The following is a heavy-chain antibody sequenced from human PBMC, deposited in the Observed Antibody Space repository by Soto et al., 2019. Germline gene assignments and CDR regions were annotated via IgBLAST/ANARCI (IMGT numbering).Heavy chain of an antibody. D-gene: IGHD3-3*01. CDR1: GGSISSYY. CDR2: IYYSGST. J-gene: IGHJ6*03. V-gene: IGHV4-59*08. CDR3: ARMHPGGVLRFLEWSRGPNYYYYMDV. Sequence: PSETLSLTCTVSGGSISSYYWSWIRQPPGKGLEWIGYIYYSGSTNYNPSLKSRVTISVDTSKNQFSLKLGSVTAADTAVYYCARMHPGGVLRFLEWSRGPNYYYYMDVWGKGTTVTVSS.